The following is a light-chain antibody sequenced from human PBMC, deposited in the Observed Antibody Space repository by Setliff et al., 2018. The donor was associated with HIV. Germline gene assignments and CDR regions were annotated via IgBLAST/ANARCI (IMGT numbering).Light chain of an antibody. J-gene: IGLJ3*02. CDR2: SDS. V-gene: IGLV1-44*01. CDR1: SSNIGNNA. Sequence: QSVLTQPPSASGTPGQRVSISCSGSSSNIGNNAANWYQQVPGTAPKLLIFSDSHRLSGVPDRFSGSKSGTSASLAISGLQSGDEADYYCASWDDGLDGWVFGGGTKVTVL. CDR3: ASWDDGLDGWV.